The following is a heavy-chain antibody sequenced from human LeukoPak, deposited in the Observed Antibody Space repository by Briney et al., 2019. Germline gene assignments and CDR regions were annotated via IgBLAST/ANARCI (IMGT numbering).Heavy chain of an antibody. V-gene: IGHV4-4*09. CDR2: IYTSGST. D-gene: IGHD6-13*01. CDR1: GGSISSYY. Sequence: SETLSLTCTVSGGSISSYYWSWIRQPPGKGLEWIGYIYTSGSTNYNPSLKSRVTISVDTSKNQFSLKLSSVTAADTAVYYCARQRYSSYGFDYWGQGTLVTVSS. CDR3: ARQRYSSYGFDY. J-gene: IGHJ4*02.